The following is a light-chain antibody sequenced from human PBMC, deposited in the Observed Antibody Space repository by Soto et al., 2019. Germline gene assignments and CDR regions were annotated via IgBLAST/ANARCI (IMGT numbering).Light chain of an antibody. V-gene: IGKV1-8*01. CDR1: QGISSY. J-gene: IGKJ2*01. Sequence: AIRMTQSPSSFSASTGDRVTITCRASQGISSYLAWYQQKPGKAPKLLIYAASTLQSGVPSRFSGSGSGTEFTLTISSLQPEDSATYYCLQHNTYPYTFGQGTKVDIK. CDR2: AAS. CDR3: LQHNTYPYT.